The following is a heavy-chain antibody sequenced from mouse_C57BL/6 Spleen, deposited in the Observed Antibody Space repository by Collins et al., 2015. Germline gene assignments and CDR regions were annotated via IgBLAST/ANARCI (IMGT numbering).Heavy chain of an antibody. J-gene: IGHJ3*01. D-gene: IGHD2-10*02. CDR2: INTHSGVP. Sequence: QIQLVQSGPELKKPGETVRISCKASGYTFTTAGMQWVQKMPGKGLKWIGWINTHSGVPKYAEDFKGRFAFSLETSASTAYLQISNLKNEDTATYFCARRYGNYDSWFAYWGQGTLVTVSA. CDR1: GYTFTTAG. CDR3: ARRYGNYDSWFAY. V-gene: IGHV9-4*02.